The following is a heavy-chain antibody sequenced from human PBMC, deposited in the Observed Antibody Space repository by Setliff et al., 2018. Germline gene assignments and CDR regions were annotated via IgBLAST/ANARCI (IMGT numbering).Heavy chain of an antibody. CDR1: GFTFNNFA. Sequence: GALRLSCAASGFTFNNFAMHWVRQAPGKGLEWVAVIWYDGSNKYYADSVKGRFTISRDNSKNTQYLQMNNLRAEDTALYYCATDRNYYDSDTFYDAFDIWGQGTMVTVSS. D-gene: IGHD3-22*01. J-gene: IGHJ3*02. V-gene: IGHV3-33*01. CDR3: ATDRNYYDSDTFYDAFDI. CDR2: IWYDGSNK.